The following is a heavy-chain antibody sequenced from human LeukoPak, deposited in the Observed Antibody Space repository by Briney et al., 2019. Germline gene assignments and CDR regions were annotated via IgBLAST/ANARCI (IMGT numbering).Heavy chain of an antibody. CDR3: ARAKALYCSSTSCNRAGGFDP. V-gene: IGHV4-4*09. D-gene: IGHD2-2*01. J-gene: IGHJ5*02. Sequence: SETLSLTCTVSGGSISSYYWSWIRQPPGKGLEWIGYIYTSGSTSYNPSLKSRVTISVDTSKNQFSLKLSSVTAADTAVYYCARAKALYCSSTSCNRAGGFDPWGQGTLVTVSS. CDR2: IYTSGST. CDR1: GGSISSYY.